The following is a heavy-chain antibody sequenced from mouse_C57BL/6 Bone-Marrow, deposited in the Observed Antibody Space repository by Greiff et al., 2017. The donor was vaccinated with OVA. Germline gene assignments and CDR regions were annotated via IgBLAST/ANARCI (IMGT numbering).Heavy chain of an antibody. CDR2: IYPRSGNT. V-gene: IGHV1-81*01. D-gene: IGHD1-1*01. Sequence: QVTLKESGAELARPGASVKLSCKASGYTFTSYGISWVKQRTGQGLEWIGEIYPRSGNTYYNEKFKGKATLTADKSSSTAYMELRSLTSEDSAVYFCARPLLSWFAYWGQGTLVTVSA. CDR3: ARPLLSWFAY. J-gene: IGHJ3*01. CDR1: GYTFTSYG.